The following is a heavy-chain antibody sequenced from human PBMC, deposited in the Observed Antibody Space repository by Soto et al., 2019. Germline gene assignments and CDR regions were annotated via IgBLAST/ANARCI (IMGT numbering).Heavy chain of an antibody. D-gene: IGHD6-19*01. CDR2: IYYSGST. Sequence: QLQLQESGPGLVKPSETLSLTCTVSGGSISSSSYYWGWIRQPPGKGLEWIGSIYYSGSTYYNPSIKGRGTISVDTSKNQFSLKLSSVTAADTAVYYCARHVAGYSSGLDYWGQGTLVTVSS. CDR1: GGSISSSSYY. J-gene: IGHJ4*02. V-gene: IGHV4-39*01. CDR3: ARHVAGYSSGLDY.